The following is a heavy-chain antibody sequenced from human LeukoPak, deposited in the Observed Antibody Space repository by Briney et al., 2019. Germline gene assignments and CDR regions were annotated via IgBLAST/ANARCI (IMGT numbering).Heavy chain of an antibody. V-gene: IGHV4-59*01. J-gene: IGHJ4*02. D-gene: IGHD4-17*01. CDR1: GASISHYY. CDR2: IFYSEDA. CDR3: AKGETVTTSPFDY. Sequence: SETLSLTCAVSGASISHYYWNWFRQPPGKGLEWIGSIFYSEDANYNPSLKSRVTTSVDTSKSQFSLTLTSVTAADTAVYYCAKGETVTTSPFDYWGQGILVTVSS.